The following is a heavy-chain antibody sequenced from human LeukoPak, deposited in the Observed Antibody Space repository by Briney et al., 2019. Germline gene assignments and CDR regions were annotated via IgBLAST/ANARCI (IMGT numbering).Heavy chain of an antibody. CDR2: IYYSGTT. CDR3: ARSPRDYDILTDSYYFDY. J-gene: IGHJ4*02. D-gene: IGHD3-9*01. V-gene: IGHV4-39*07. Sequence: PSETLSLTCTVSGGSISSSNYYWGWIRQPPGMGLEWIGSIYYSGTTYYNPSLESRVTVSVDTSKNQFSLKLSSVTAADTAVYYCARSPRDYDILTDSYYFDYWGQGTLVTVSS. CDR1: GGSISSSNYY.